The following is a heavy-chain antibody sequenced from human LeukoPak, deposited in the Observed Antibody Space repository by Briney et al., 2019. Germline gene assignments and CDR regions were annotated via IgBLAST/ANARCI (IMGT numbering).Heavy chain of an antibody. CDR3: AREISKDSSGYDY. CDR2: IYYSGST. J-gene: IGHJ4*02. CDR1: GGSISSSSYY. Sequence: AETLSLTCTVSGGSISSSSYYWGWIRQPPGKGLEWIGSIYYSGSTYYNPSLKSRVTISVDTSKNQFSLKLSSVTAADTAVYYCAREISKDSSGYDYWGQGTLVTVSS. V-gene: IGHV4-39*02. D-gene: IGHD3-22*01.